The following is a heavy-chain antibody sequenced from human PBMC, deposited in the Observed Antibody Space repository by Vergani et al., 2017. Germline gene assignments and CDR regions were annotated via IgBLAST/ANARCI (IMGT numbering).Heavy chain of an antibody. CDR2: IGWDGDIT. CDR3: TKGGHDCSGAGCNFS. CDR1: GFTFNDYG. J-gene: IGHJ5*02. Sequence: EEQLVESGGGVVQPGGSLRLSCAGPGFTFNDYGMHWVRQVPGKGLQWLGLIGWDGDITFYADLVKGRFTISRDNRKNSLFLQMNSLRPEHTALYYCTKGGHDCSGAGCNFSWGQGTLVTVSS. V-gene: IGHV3-43D*03. D-gene: IGHD2-15*01.